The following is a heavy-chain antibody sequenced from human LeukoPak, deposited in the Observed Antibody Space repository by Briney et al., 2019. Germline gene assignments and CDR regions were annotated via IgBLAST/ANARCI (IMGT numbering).Heavy chain of an antibody. CDR3: AVEKGRDGYSKFDY. CDR2: MNPNSGNT. D-gene: IGHD5-24*01. CDR1: GYTFTSYD. V-gene: IGHV1-8*01. Sequence: GASVKVSCKASGYTFTSYDINWVRQATGQGLEWVGWMNPNSGNTGYAQKFQGRVTITADESTSTAYMELSSLRSEDTAVYYCAVEKGRDGYSKFDYWGQGTLVTVSS. J-gene: IGHJ4*02.